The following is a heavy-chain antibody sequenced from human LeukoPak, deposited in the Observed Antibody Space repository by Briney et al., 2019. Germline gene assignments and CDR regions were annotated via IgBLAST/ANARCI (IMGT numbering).Heavy chain of an antibody. J-gene: IGHJ3*02. D-gene: IGHD3-22*01. V-gene: IGHV4-34*01. CDR1: GGSFSGYY. CDR3: ARGRDTYYYDTSLGPRQAFDI. CDR2: INHSGST. Sequence: SETLSLTCAVYGGSFSGYYWSWIRQPPGKGLEWIGEINHSGSTSYNPSLKSRVTISVDTSKNQFSLKLSSVTAADTAVYYCARGRDTYYYDTSLGPRQAFDIWGQGTMVTVSS.